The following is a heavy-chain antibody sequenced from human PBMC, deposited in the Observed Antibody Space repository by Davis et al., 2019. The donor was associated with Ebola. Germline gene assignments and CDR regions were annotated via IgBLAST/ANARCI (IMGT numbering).Heavy chain of an antibody. V-gene: IGHV3-9*01. D-gene: IGHD6-13*01. CDR3: AKDVRSWYTAFDI. CDR1: GFTFDDYA. Sequence: PGGSLRLSCAASGFTFDDYAMHWVRQAPEKGLEWVSGISWNSGSIGYADSVKGRFTISRDNAKNSLYLQMNSLRDEDTAVYYCAKDVRSWYTAFDIWGQGTMVTVSS. CDR2: ISWNSGSI. J-gene: IGHJ3*02.